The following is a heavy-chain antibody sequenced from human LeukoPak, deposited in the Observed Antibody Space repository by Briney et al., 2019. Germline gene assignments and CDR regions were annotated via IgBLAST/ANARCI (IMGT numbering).Heavy chain of an antibody. J-gene: IGHJ6*02. CDR3: ARDYYGSGSYYTPYYYYYGMDI. D-gene: IGHD3-10*01. CDR1: GVTFSSYA. V-gene: IGHV3-23*01. CDR2: ISGSGGST. Sequence: GGSLRLSCAASGVTFSSYAMSWVRQAPGKGLEWVSAISGSGGSTYYADSVKGRFTISRDNAKNSLYLQMNSLRAEDTAVYYCARDYYGSGSYYTPYYYYYGMDIWGQGTTVTVSS.